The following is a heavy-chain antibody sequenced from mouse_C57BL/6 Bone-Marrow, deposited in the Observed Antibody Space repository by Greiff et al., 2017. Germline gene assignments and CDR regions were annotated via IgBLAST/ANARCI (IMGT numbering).Heavy chain of an antibody. CDR3: AREERFPYYVDY. J-gene: IGHJ2*01. V-gene: IGHV1-59*01. Sequence: QVQLQQPGAELVRPGTSVKLSCKASGYTFTSYWMHWVKQRPGQGLEWIGVIDPSDSYTNYNQKFKGKATLTVDTSSSTAYMQLSSLTSEDSAVYYCAREERFPYYVDYWGQGTTLTVSS. CDR2: IDPSDSYT. CDR1: GYTFTSYW.